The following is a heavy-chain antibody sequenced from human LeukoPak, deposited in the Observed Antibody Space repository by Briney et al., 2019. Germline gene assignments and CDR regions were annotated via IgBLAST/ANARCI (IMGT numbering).Heavy chain of an antibody. D-gene: IGHD6-19*01. CDR1: GFTVSSNY. J-gene: IGHJ4*02. CDR3: ARDRGAVAATWFDY. V-gene: IGHV3-11*05. Sequence: PGGSLRLSCAASGFTVSSNYMSWVRQAPGKGLEWVSCIGSSSTYTNYADSVKGRFTISRDNAKNSLYLQMDGLRAEDTAVYYCARDRGAVAATWFDYWGQGTLVTVSS. CDR2: IGSSSTYT.